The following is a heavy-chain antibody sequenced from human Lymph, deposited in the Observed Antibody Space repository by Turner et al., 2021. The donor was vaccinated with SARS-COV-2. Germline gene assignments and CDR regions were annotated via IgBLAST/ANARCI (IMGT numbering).Heavy chain of an antibody. CDR1: GFTFSTYA. CDR3: ARYGSGGYFYYGLDV. CDR2: ISYDGSNK. V-gene: IGHV3-30*04. D-gene: IGHD3-10*01. J-gene: IGHJ6*02. Sequence: QVQLVESGGGVVQPGRSLRLSSAATGFTFSTYAIHWVRQAAGKGLGLVAVISYDGSNKYYADSVKGRFTISRDNSKNTLYLQMNSLRAEDTAVYYCARYGSGGYFYYGLDVWGQGTTVTVSS.